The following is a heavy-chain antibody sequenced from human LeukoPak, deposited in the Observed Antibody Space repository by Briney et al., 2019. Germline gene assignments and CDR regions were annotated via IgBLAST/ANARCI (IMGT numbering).Heavy chain of an antibody. V-gene: IGHV4-59*08. CDR1: GGSITNYY. Sequence: SETLSLTCTVSGGSITNYYWSWIRQPPGKGLEWIGYVYYSGSTNYNPSLKSRVTISVDTSKNQFSLKLSSVTAADTAVYYCAAAMVRGVHTHFDYWGQGTLVTVSS. CDR2: VYYSGST. D-gene: IGHD3-10*01. CDR3: AAAMVRGVHTHFDY. J-gene: IGHJ4*02.